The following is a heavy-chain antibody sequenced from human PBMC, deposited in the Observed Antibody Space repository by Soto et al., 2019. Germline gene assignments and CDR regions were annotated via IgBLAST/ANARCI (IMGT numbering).Heavy chain of an antibody. V-gene: IGHV3-66*01. CDR3: ASNVPVTALGY. CDR2: TYSGGDR. D-gene: IGHD4-17*01. CDR1: GVTVGNNY. J-gene: IGHJ4*02. Sequence: EVRLVESGGGLVQPGGSLRLSCAASGVTVGNNYMSWVRQAPGKGLEWVSVTYSGGDRRYADSVKSRLTMCRDSTKNTVYLQMESLRAEDTAVNFCASNVPVTALGYWGQGSLVTVSS.